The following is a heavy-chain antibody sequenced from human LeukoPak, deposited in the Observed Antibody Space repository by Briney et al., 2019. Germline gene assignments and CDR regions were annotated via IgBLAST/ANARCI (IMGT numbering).Heavy chain of an antibody. CDR1: GGSITFGSYY. J-gene: IGHJ4*02. V-gene: IGHV4-61*02. CDR3: ARARVIPASFDD. D-gene: IGHD3-16*02. Sequence: PSETLSLTCTVSGGSITFGSYYWTWIWQPAGKGLEWIGRIYTSGRTFYNPSLKSRVTISMDTSMNQFSLRLNSVTAADTAVYYCARARVIPASFDDWGQGALVTVSS. CDR2: IYTSGRT.